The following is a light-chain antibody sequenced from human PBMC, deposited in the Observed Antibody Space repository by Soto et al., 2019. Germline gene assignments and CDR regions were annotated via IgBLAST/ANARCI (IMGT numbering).Light chain of an antibody. J-gene: IGLJ1*01. CDR2: DVS. CDR3: NSYTSSSTPFV. Sequence: QSVLNRRASVSGSPGQSITISCTGTSSDFGTYNSVSWYQQHPGKAPKLMIYDVSNRPSGVSNRFSGSKSGNTASLTISGLQAEDEADYYCNSYTSSSTPFVFGTATKVTIL. V-gene: IGLV2-14*03. CDR1: SSDFGTYNS.